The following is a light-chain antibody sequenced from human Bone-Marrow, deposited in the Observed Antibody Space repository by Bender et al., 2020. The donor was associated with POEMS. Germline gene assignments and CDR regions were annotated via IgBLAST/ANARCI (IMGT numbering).Light chain of an antibody. CDR3: CSYAGISVLEV. CDR1: GSSIGSNY. V-gene: IGLV2-23*01. CDR2: EDI. J-gene: IGLJ1*01. Sequence: QSVLTQSPSVSGTPGQSVTISCSGSGSSIGSNYVHWYQQHPGKAPKLLIYEDIKRPSDVSSRFSGSKSGNTASLTISGLQAEDEADYYCCSYAGISVLEVFGTGTKVTV.